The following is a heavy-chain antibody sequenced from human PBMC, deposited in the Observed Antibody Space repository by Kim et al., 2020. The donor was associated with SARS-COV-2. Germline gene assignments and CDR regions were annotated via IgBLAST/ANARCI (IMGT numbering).Heavy chain of an antibody. CDR1: GFTFSSYE. V-gene: IGHV3-48*03. CDR2: ISSSGSTI. CDR3: ARVYPRSITIFGVGIAFDI. J-gene: IGHJ3*02. Sequence: GGSLRLSCAASGFTFSSYEMNWVRQAPGKGLEWVSYISSSGSTIYYADSVKGRFTTSRDNAKNSLYLQMNSLRAEDTAVYYCARVYPRSITIFGVGIAFDIWGQGTMVTVSS. D-gene: IGHD3-3*01.